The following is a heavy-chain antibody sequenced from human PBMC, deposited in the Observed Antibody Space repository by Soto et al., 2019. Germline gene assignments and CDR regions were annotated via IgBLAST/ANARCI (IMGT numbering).Heavy chain of an antibody. D-gene: IGHD3-3*01. CDR3: AKYSMYDFWSGYYSPHYNYYAMDV. CDR2: ISGSGGST. J-gene: IGHJ6*02. Sequence: PGGSLRLSCAASGFTFSMYAMTWVRQAPAKGLEWVSGISGSGGSTYYADSVKGRFTISRDNSKNTLYLQLNSLRAEDTAVYYCAKYSMYDFWSGYYSPHYNYYAMDVWGQGTTVTVSS. V-gene: IGHV3-23*01. CDR1: GFTFSMYA.